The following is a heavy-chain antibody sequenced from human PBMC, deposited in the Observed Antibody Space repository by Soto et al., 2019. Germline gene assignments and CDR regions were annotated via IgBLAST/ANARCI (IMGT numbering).Heavy chain of an antibody. Sequence: TLSLTCTVSGGSISSYYWSWIRQPPGKGLEWIGYIYYSGSTNYNPSLKSRVTISVDTSKNQFSLKLSSVTAADTAVYYCARVLDTAMVAGLYNWFDPWGQGTLVTVSS. CDR3: ARVLDTAMVAGLYNWFDP. CDR2: IYYSGST. D-gene: IGHD5-18*01. CDR1: GGSISSYY. J-gene: IGHJ5*02. V-gene: IGHV4-59*01.